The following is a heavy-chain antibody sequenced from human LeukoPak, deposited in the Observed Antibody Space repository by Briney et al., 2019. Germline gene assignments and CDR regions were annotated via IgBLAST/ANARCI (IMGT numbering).Heavy chain of an antibody. CDR1: GFTVSSNY. V-gene: IGHV3-66*01. J-gene: IGHJ3*02. CDR3: ARDKASYCSGGSCYGRGAFDI. CDR2: IYSGGST. D-gene: IGHD2-15*01. Sequence: GGSLRLSCAASGFTVSSNYMSWVRQAPGKGLEWVSVIYSGGSTYYADSVKGRFTISRDSSKNTVHLQMNSLRAEDTAVYYCARDKASYCSGGSCYGRGAFDIWGQGTMVSVSS.